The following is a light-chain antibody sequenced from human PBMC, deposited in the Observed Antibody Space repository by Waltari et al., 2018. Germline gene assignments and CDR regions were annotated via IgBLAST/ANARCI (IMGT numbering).Light chain of an antibody. V-gene: IGLV2-14*01. CDR1: TSAVGFSNQ. CDR2: DVS. CDR3: NSYAGSSSWV. J-gene: IGLJ3*02. Sequence: QSALTQPASVSGSPGQSITIPCTGTTSAVGFSNQVSWYQQHPGKAPKLMIYDVSERPSGVSNRFSGSKSGNTAFLTISGLQAEDEADYYCNSYAGSSSWVFGGGTKLTVL.